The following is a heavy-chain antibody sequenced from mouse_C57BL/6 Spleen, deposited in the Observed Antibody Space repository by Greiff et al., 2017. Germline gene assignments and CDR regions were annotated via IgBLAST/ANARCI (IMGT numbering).Heavy chain of an antibody. D-gene: IGHD1-1*01. CDR1: GYTFTSYW. V-gene: IGHV1-64*01. CDR3: ARHYYGSSLYYDMDY. J-gene: IGHJ4*01. Sequence: VQLKQPGAELVKPGASVKLSCKASGYTFTSYWMHWVKQRPGQGLEWIGMIHPNSGSTNYNEKFKSKATLTVDKSPSTAYMQLSSLTSEDSAVYYCARHYYGSSLYYDMDYWGQGTSVTVSS. CDR2: IHPNSGST.